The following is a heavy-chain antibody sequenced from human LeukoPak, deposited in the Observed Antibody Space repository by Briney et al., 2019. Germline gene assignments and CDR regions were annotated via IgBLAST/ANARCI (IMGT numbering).Heavy chain of an antibody. D-gene: IGHD5-18*01. J-gene: IGHJ4*02. CDR3: ARQAGWGYNSGAIDY. CDR1: GGSISCYF. Sequence: SETLFLSCTVSGGSISCYFWRWLRQPPGKGVEWSGYIYYSGSSNHNPSLKSRVNMSVDTSNNQFSLKLTPVTAAHTAVYYCARQAGWGYNSGAIDYWGQGTLVTVSS. V-gene: IGHV4-59*08. CDR2: IYYSGSS.